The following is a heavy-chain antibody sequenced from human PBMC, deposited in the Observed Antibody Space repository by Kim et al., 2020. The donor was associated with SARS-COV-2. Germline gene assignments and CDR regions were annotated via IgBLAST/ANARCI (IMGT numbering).Heavy chain of an antibody. CDR1: GGTFSSYA. Sequence: SVKVSCKASGGTFSSYAISWVRQAPGQGLEWMGGIIPIFGTANYAQKFQGRVTITADESTSTAYMELSSLRSEDTAVYYCARAPDRYYYDSSGYYNPFYYYGMDVWGQGTTVTVSS. CDR2: IIPIFGTA. D-gene: IGHD3-22*01. CDR3: ARAPDRYYYDSSGYYNPFYYYGMDV. J-gene: IGHJ6*02. V-gene: IGHV1-69*13.